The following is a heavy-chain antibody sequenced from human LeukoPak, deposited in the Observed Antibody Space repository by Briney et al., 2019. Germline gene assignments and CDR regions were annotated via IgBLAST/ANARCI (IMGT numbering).Heavy chain of an antibody. V-gene: IGHV4-30-2*01. CDR1: GGSISSGGYS. J-gene: IGHJ4*02. CDR2: IYHSGST. CDR3: ARDGDYYDSSGYYLGY. D-gene: IGHD3-22*01. Sequence: IPSETLSLTCAVSGGSISSGGYSWSWIRQPPGKGLEWIGYIYHSGSTYYNPSLKSRVTISVDRSKNQFSLKLSSVTAADTAVYYCARDGDYYDSSGYYLGYWGQGTLVTVSS.